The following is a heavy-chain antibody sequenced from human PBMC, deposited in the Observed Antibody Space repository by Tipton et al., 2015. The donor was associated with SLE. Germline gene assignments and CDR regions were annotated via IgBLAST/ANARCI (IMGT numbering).Heavy chain of an antibody. Sequence: LEWVCLISGDGSSTYYADSVKGRFTISRDNNKNSLYLQMHSLRTEDTALYYCAKDRVGYSYVMDVWGQGATVTVSS. D-gene: IGHD2-15*01. CDR2: ISGDGSST. CDR3: AKDRVGYSYVMDV. V-gene: IGHV3-43*02. J-gene: IGHJ6*02.